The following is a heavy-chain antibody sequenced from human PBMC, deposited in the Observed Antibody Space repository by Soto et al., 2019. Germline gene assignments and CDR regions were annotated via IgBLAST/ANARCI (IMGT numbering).Heavy chain of an antibody. CDR1: GGSISSSNW. Sequence: SETLSLTCAVPGGSISSSNWWSWVRQPPGKGLEWIGEINHSGSTNYNPSLKSRVTISVDTSKNQFSLKLSSVTAVDTAVYYCARGSRFLEWLLMSRCAFDIWGQGTMVTVSS. D-gene: IGHD3-3*01. V-gene: IGHV4-4*02. J-gene: IGHJ3*02. CDR2: INHSGST. CDR3: ARGSRFLEWLLMSRCAFDI.